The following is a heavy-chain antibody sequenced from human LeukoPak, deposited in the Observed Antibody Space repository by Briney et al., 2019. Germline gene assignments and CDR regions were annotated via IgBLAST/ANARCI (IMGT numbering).Heavy chain of an antibody. CDR3: AGGGYSYGLFYYYGMDV. CDR1: GGSISSYY. CDR2: IYYSGST. D-gene: IGHD5-18*01. J-gene: IGHJ6*02. Sequence: SETLSLTCTVSGGSISSYYWSWIRQPPGKGLEWIGYIYYSGSTNYNPSLKSRVTISVDTSKNQFSLKLSSVTAADTAVYYCAGGGYSYGLFYYYGMDVWGQGTTVTVSS. V-gene: IGHV4-59*12.